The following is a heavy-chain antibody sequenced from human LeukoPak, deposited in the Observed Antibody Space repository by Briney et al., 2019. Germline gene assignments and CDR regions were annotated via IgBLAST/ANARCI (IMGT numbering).Heavy chain of an antibody. Sequence: SETLSLTCTVSGGSISSGSYYWSWIRQPAGKGLEWIGRIYTSGSTNYNPSLKSRVTISVDTSKNQFSLKLSSVTAADTAVYHCARGPYRYYYYYMDVWGKGTTVTVSS. CDR1: GGSISSGSYY. J-gene: IGHJ6*03. CDR2: IYTSGST. D-gene: IGHD3-16*02. V-gene: IGHV4-61*02. CDR3: ARGPYRYYYYYMDV.